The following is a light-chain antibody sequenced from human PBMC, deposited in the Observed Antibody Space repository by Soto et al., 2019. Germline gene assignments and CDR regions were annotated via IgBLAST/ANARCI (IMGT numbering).Light chain of an antibody. CDR1: SSDVGDYNY. Sequence: QSALTQPASVSGSPGQSITISCTGASSDVGDYNYVSWYQHHPGKAPKLVIYDVSSRPSGVSGRFSGSKSGNTASLTISGLQAEDEADYYCSSYATSSTIEWMFGGGTQLTVL. V-gene: IGLV2-14*03. CDR3: SSYATSSTIEWM. CDR2: DVS. J-gene: IGLJ3*02.